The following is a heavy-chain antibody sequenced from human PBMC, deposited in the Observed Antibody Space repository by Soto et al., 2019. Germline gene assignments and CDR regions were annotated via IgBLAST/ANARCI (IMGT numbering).Heavy chain of an antibody. D-gene: IGHD6-19*01. CDR2: ISGSGGST. CDR3: AKGSSGWYERFDY. Sequence: EVQLLESGGGLVQPGGSLRLSCAASGFTFSSYAMSWIRQAPGKGLEWVSAISGSGGSTYYADSVKGRFTISRDNSKNTLYLQMNSLRAEDTAVYYCAKGSSGWYERFDYWGQGTLVTVSS. V-gene: IGHV3-23*01. CDR1: GFTFSSYA. J-gene: IGHJ4*02.